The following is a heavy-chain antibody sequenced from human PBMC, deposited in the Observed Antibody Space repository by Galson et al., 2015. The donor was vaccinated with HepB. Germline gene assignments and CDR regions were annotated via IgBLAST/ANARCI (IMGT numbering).Heavy chain of an antibody. D-gene: IGHD1-26*01. V-gene: IGHV3-23*01. CDR2: ISGSGGRT. CDR3: ARGATRPDY. J-gene: IGHJ4*02. Sequence: SLRLSCAASGFTFSTYAMTWVRQAPGKGLEWVSAISGSGGRTYYADSLKGRFTISRDNSKNTLYLQINSLRAHDTAVYYCARGATRPDYWGQGTLVTVSS. CDR1: GFTFSTYA.